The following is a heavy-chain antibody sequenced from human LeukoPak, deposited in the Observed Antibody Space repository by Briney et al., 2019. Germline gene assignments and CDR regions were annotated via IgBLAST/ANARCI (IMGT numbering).Heavy chain of an antibody. CDR1: GYTFTSYG. CDR3: ARMARIWFGESWYNWFDP. Sequence: ASVKVSCTASGYTFTSYGISWVRQAPGQGLEWMGWISVHTGTTNYAQKLQGRVTMTTDTSTSTAYMELRSLRSDDTAVYYCARMARIWFGESWYNWFDPWGQGTLVTVSS. CDR2: ISVHTGTT. J-gene: IGHJ5*02. V-gene: IGHV1-18*01. D-gene: IGHD3-10*01.